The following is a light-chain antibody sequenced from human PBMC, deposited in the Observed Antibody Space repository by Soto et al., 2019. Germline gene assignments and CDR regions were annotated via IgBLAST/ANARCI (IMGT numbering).Light chain of an antibody. CDR3: QNYDTLPT. CDR1: QSVSRNY. V-gene: IGKV3-20*01. Sequence: EIVLTQAPGTLSLSAGERATLSCRTSQSVSRNYLAWYQHKPGQAPTALIYGASNRATGVPDRFSGSGSGTDFTLTISRLEPEDFAVYYCQNYDTLPTFGQGTRV. J-gene: IGKJ1*01. CDR2: GAS.